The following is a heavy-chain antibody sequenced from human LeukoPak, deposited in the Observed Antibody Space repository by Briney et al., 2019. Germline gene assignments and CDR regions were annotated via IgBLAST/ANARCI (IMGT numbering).Heavy chain of an antibody. CDR2: LWYDGDRK. D-gene: IGHD2/OR15-2a*01. CDR3: ARDRLSHFDY. CDR1: GFTFTTYG. Sequence: GGSLRLSCAASGFTFTTYGLHWVRQAPGKGLEWLAVLWYDGDRKYYADSVKGRFTISRDNAKTTLYLQMNSLRAEDTAVYYCARDRLSHFDYWGQGTLVTVSS. V-gene: IGHV3-33*01. J-gene: IGHJ4*02.